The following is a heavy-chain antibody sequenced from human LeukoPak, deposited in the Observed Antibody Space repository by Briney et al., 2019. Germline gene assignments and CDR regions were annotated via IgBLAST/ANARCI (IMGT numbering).Heavy chain of an antibody. CDR1: GESITNYY. CDR3: ARSNGAISAAEDY. V-gene: IGHV4-59*01. D-gene: IGHD6-13*01. CDR2: IHYSGTT. Sequence: PSETLSLTCTVSGESITNYYWSWIRQPPGKGLEWIAYIHYSGTTSYNPSLKSRVTMSVDTSKNQFSLKLSSVTAADTAVYYCARSNGAISAAEDYWGQGTLVTVSS. J-gene: IGHJ4*02.